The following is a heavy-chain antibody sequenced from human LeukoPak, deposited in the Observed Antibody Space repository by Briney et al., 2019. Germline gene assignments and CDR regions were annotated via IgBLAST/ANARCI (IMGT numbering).Heavy chain of an antibody. D-gene: IGHD6-19*01. V-gene: IGHV1-18*01. J-gene: IGHJ3*01. Sequence: ASVKVSCKASGHTSTNYGISWVRQAPGQGLEWMGWISADNGNTNSAQNFQGRVTMTRDTSTSTAYMELRSLRSDDTAVYYCARVQGPQWRLQDAFDVWGQGTMVIVSS. CDR1: GHTSTNYG. CDR2: ISADNGNT. CDR3: ARVQGPQWRLQDAFDV.